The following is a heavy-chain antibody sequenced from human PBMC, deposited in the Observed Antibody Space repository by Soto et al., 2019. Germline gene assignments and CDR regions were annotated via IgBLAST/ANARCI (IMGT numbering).Heavy chain of an antibody. J-gene: IGHJ4*02. CDR2: IYYSGST. V-gene: IGHV4-59*01. Sequence: LSLTCTVSGGSISSYYWSWIRQPPGKGLEWIGYIYYSGSTNYNPSLKSRVTISVDTSKNQFSLKLTSVTAADTAVYYCARDNGYSYGYNLDHWGQGTLVTVSS. CDR1: GGSISSYY. CDR3: ARDNGYSYGYNLDH. D-gene: IGHD5-18*01.